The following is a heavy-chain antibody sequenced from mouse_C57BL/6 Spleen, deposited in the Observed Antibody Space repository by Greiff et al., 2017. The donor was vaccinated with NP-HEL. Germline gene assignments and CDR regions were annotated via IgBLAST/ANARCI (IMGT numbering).Heavy chain of an antibody. V-gene: IGHV7-3*01. D-gene: IGHD1-1*01. CDR3: ARKEYYGSSYRYFDV. J-gene: IGHJ1*03. CDR1: GFTFTDYY. CDR2: IRNKANGYTT. Sequence: EVKLVESGGGLVQPGGSLSLSCAASGFTFTDYYMSWVRQPPGKALEWLGFIRNKANGYTTEYSASVKGRFTISRDNSQSILYLQMNALRAEDSATYYCARKEYYGSSYRYFDVWGTGTTVTVSS.